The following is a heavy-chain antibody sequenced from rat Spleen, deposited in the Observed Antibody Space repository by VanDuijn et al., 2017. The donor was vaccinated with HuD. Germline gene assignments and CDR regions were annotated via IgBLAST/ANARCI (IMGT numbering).Heavy chain of an antibody. V-gene: IGHV5-25*01. Sequence: EVQLVESGGGLVQPGRSMKLSCAASGFTFSNYYMAWVRQAPTKGLEWVASISTGGGNTYYRDSVRGRFTISRDNAKRILYLQMDSLRSEDTATYYCARMGYSSYIPYWYFDFWGPGTMVTVSS. CDR1: GFTFSNYY. CDR3: ARMGYSSYIPYWYFDF. D-gene: IGHD1-2*01. J-gene: IGHJ1*01. CDR2: ISTGGGNT.